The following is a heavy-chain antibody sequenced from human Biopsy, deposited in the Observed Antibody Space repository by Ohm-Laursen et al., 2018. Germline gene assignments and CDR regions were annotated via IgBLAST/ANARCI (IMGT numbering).Heavy chain of an antibody. J-gene: IGHJ3*01. D-gene: IGHD3-3*01. CDR3: ARLFRLDDYWNDDPPDGFDV. CDR2: ISDTGTS. CDR1: GGSIGGSGDY. Sequence: VTLSLTCIVSGGSIGGSGDYWSWIRQPPGKGLEWIGYISDTGTSNYNPSLRGRVAMSVDTSKNQFSLQLTSVTAADTAMFFCARLFRLDDYWNDDPPDGFDVWGQGTMVTVSS. V-gene: IGHV4-61*08.